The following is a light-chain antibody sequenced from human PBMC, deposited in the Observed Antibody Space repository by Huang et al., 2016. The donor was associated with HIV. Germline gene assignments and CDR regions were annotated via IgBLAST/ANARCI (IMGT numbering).Light chain of an antibody. CDR3: QQSYTYPRT. J-gene: IGKJ1*01. CDR1: QSISSY. CDR2: GAS. Sequence: DIQMTQSPSSLSASVGDRVIITCRASQSISSYLLWYQQRPGKAPKLLIFGASSLQNGFPSRFSGSGSGTDFTLTISSLQPDDFATYYCQQSYTYPRTFGQGTKVEI. V-gene: IGKV1-39*01.